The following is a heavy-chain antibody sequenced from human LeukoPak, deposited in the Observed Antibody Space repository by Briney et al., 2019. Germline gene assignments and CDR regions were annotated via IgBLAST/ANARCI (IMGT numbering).Heavy chain of an antibody. D-gene: IGHD3-16*02. CDR2: IYPGGSDT. CDR3: ARIYVWGSNRTFDY. J-gene: IGHJ4*02. CDR1: GYSFTSYW. V-gene: IGHV5-51*01. Sequence: GVSLKISCKGSGYSFTSYWIGWVRKMPGKGLGCMGIIYPGGSDTRYSPSFQGQVTISDDKYISTAYLQWSSLKASDTAMYCCARIYVWGSNRTFDYWSQRTLVTVS.